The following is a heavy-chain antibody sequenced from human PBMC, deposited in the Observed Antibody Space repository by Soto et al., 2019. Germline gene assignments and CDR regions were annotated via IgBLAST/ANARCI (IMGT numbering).Heavy chain of an antibody. CDR3: TRTPEYYDILTGYYYYMDV. D-gene: IGHD3-9*01. J-gene: IGHJ6*03. CDR2: IRSKANSYAT. CDR1: GFTFSGSA. V-gene: IGHV3-73*01. Sequence: EVQLVESGGGLVQPGGSLKLSCAASGFTFSGSAMHWVRQASGKGLEWVGRIRSKANSYATAYAASVKGRFTISRDDSKNTAYLQMNSLKTEDTAVYYCTRTPEYYDILTGYYYYMDVWGKGTTVTVSS.